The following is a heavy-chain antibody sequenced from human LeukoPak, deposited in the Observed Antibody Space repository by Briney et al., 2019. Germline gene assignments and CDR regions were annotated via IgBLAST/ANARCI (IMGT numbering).Heavy chain of an antibody. CDR1: GGSISSYY. D-gene: IGHD3-9*01. CDR2: VYSSGST. J-gene: IGHJ6*02. Sequence: SETLSLTCSVSGGSISSYYWSWIRQPAEKGLEWIGRVYSSGSTNYNPSLKSRVTMSVDTSMNQISLKLSSVTAADTAVYYCARVDPYYYYYGMDVWGQGTTVTVSS. CDR3: ARVDPYYYYYGMDV. V-gene: IGHV4-4*07.